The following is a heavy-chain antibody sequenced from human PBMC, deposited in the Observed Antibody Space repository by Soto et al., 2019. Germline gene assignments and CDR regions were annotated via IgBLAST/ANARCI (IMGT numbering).Heavy chain of an antibody. V-gene: IGHV4-39*01. Sequence: KTSETRSLTCTVPGVPISGSRYYGGWIRQPPGRGLEWIGNIYYSGSTYYTPTLKSRVTLSVDTSKNQFSLNLNSVTAADTAVYYCARGGFPPSGYGIAYAMDVWGQGTTVTVSS. J-gene: IGHJ6*02. CDR3: ARGGFPPSGYGIAYAMDV. D-gene: IGHD2-21*01. CDR1: GVPISGSRYY. CDR2: IYYSGST.